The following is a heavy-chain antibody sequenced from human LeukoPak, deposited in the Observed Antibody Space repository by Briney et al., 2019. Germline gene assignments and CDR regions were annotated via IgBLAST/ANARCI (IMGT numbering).Heavy chain of an antibody. J-gene: IGHJ4*02. CDR2: ISSSGSTI. CDR1: GFTFSSYE. D-gene: IGHD3-10*01. Sequence: GGSLRHSCAASGFTFSSYEMNWVRQAPGKGLEWVSYISSSGSTIYYADSVKGRFTISRDNAKNSLYLQMNSLRAEDTAVYYCASSYITMVRGVITSPYDYWGQGALVTVSS. V-gene: IGHV3-48*03. CDR3: ASSYITMVRGVITSPYDY.